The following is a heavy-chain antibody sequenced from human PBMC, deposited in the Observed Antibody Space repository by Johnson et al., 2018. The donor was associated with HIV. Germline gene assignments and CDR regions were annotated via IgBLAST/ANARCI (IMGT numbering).Heavy chain of an antibody. V-gene: IGHV3-30*18. CDR2: ISYDGGNK. J-gene: IGHJ3*02. CDR1: GFTFSSYG. D-gene: IGHD1-26*01. CDR3: AKWSIVGATFSDAFDI. Sequence: QVQLVESGGGVVQPGRSLRLSCAASGFTFSSYGMHWVRQAPGKGLEWVAVISYDGGNKYYADSVKGRFTISRDNSKNTLYLQMNSLRAEDTAVYYCAKWSIVGATFSDAFDIWGQWTMVTVSS.